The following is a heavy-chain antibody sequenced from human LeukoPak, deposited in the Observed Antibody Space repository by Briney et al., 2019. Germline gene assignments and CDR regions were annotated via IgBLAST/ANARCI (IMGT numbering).Heavy chain of an antibody. V-gene: IGHV5-51*01. CDR1: GYSFTSYW. CDR3: ARQSASLGSYYFDY. J-gene: IGHJ4*02. D-gene: IGHD7-27*01. Sequence: GESLKISCKGSGYSFTSYWIGWVRQMPGKGLEWRGIIYPGDSDTRYSPSFQGQVTISADKSISTAYLQWSSLKASDTAMYCCARQSASLGSYYFDYWGQGTLVPVSS. CDR2: IYPGDSDT.